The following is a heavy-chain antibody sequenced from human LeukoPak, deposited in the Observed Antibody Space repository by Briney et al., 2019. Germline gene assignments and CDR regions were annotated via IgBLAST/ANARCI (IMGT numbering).Heavy chain of an antibody. V-gene: IGHV4-59*11. J-gene: IGHJ3*02. CDR1: AASFSSHY. CDR2: ISYIGST. CDR3: ARDLVTVTKGFDI. D-gene: IGHD4-17*01. Sequence: SETLSLTCAVSAASFSSHYWTWIRQSPGKGLEWIGYISYIGSTNYNPSLKSRVTIPIDTSRNQFSLKLRSVTAADTAVYYCARDLVTVTKGFDIWGQGTMVSVSS.